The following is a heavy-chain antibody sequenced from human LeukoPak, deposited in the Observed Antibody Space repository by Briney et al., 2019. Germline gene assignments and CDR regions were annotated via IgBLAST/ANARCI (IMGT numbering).Heavy chain of an antibody. CDR1: GFTFSSYG. D-gene: IGHD3-22*01. V-gene: IGHV3-23*01. CDR3: AKEFPLNYYDSSGYPH. Sequence: PGGSLRLSCAASGFTFSSYGMHWVRQAPGKGLEWVSAISGSGGSTYYADSVKGRFTISRDNSKNTLYLQMNSLRVEDTAVYYCAKEFPLNYYDSSGYPHWGQGTLVTVSS. CDR2: ISGSGGST. J-gene: IGHJ4*02.